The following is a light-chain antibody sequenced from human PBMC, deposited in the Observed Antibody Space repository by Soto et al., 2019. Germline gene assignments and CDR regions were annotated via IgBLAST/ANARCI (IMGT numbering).Light chain of an antibody. CDR1: QSVSSN. CDR3: QQYDAWPLT. V-gene: IGKV3-15*01. CDR2: GAS. Sequence: EIVMTPSPATLSVSPGERATLSCRASQSVSSNLAWYQQKPGQAPRLLIYGASTGATGIPARFSGSGSGTEFTLTISSLQSEDFAVYYCQQYDAWPLTFGGGTKVDIK. J-gene: IGKJ4*01.